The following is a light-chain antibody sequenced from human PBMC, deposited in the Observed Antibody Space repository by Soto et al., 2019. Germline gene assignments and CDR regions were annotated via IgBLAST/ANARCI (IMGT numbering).Light chain of an antibody. CDR2: GAS. V-gene: IGKV3-20*01. Sequence: EIVLTQSPATLSLSPGARATLSCRASQSVSNNYLAWYQQKPGQSPRLLMSGASRRATGVPDRFSGSGSGTDFTLNISRLEPEECAGYYCQHYGHALWAFGQGTKVDI. CDR3: QHYGHALWA. J-gene: IGKJ1*01. CDR1: QSVSNNY.